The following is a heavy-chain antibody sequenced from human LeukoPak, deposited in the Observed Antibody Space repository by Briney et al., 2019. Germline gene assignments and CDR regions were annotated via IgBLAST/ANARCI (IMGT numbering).Heavy chain of an antibody. CDR3: AHSVALDYRSFDY. V-gene: IGHV2-5*02. J-gene: IGHJ4*02. CDR1: GFSISTHGVG. CDR2: IYWDGDS. D-gene: IGHD4-11*01. Sequence: SGPRLVNPTQTLTLTCTFSGFSISTHGVGVGWIRQPPGKALEWLALIYWDGDSRYSPSLRSRLTITKDASKNQVVLTVTDVDPVDTATYFCAHSVALDYRSFDYWGQGTLVTVSS.